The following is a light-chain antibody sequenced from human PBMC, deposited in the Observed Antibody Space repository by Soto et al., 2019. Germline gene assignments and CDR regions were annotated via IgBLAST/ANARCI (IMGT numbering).Light chain of an antibody. CDR3: PHRATWPPSVT. Sequence: EIVLTQSPATLSLSPRARATLSCRASQSVGNFLTWYQQKPGQAPRLLISDVSKRATGSPTRFSGSGSETVFTLTIMKLEPEDFAVYYCPHRATWPPSVTFGGGT. V-gene: IGKV3-11*01. J-gene: IGKJ4*01. CDR1: QSVGNF. CDR2: DVS.